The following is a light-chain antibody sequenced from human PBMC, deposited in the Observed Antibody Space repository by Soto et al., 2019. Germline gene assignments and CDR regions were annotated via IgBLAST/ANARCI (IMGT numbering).Light chain of an antibody. Sequence: DIQLPQSPSFLSASVVDRVTITCRASQGISSYLAWYQQKPGKAPKLLIYAASTLQSGVPSRFSGSGSGTDFTLAISSLQPEDFATYYCQQLNSYPITFGQGTRLEIK. CDR3: QQLNSYPIT. CDR1: QGISSY. V-gene: IGKV1-9*01. CDR2: AAS. J-gene: IGKJ5*01.